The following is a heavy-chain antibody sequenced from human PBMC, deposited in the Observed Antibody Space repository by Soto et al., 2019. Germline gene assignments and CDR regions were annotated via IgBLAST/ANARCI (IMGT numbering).Heavy chain of an antibody. CDR2: IYYSGST. J-gene: IGHJ4*02. CDR1: GGSISSYF. V-gene: IGHV4-59*12. CDR3: ARGKGDY. Sequence: TLSLTCTVSGGSISSYFWSWIRQPPGKGLEWIGYIYYSGSTNYNLSLKSRVTISVDTSKNQFSLKLTSVTAADTAVYYCARGKGDYWGQGTLVPVSS.